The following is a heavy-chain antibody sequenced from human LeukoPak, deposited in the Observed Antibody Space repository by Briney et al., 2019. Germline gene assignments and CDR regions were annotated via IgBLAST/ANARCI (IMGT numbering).Heavy chain of an antibody. V-gene: IGHV3-23*01. J-gene: IGHJ4*02. CDR3: ARKSGTYNGFDY. CDR1: GFTFSIYV. Sequence: GGSLRLSCAASGFTFSIYVMNWVRQAPGKGLEWVSGISGSGGSTYYADSVKGRFTISRDNSKNTLYLQMNTLRAEDTAVYYCARKSGTYNGFDYWGQGTLVTVSS. CDR2: ISGSGGST. D-gene: IGHD1-26*01.